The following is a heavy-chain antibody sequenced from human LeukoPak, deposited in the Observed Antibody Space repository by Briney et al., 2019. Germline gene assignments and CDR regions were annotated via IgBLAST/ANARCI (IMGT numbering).Heavy chain of an antibody. CDR2: SSSSSSYI. J-gene: IGHJ4*02. Sequence: GGSLRLSCAASGFTFSSYSMNWVRQAPGKGLEWVSSSSSSSSYIYYADSVKGRFTISRDNAKNSLYLQMNSLRAEDTAVYYCAGYQNYYDSSGYYPDYWGQGTLVTVSS. V-gene: IGHV3-21*01. CDR1: GFTFSSYS. CDR3: AGYQNYYDSSGYYPDY. D-gene: IGHD3-22*01.